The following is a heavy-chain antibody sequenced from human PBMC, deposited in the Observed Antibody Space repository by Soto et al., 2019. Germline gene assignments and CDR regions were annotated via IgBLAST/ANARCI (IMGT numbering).Heavy chain of an antibody. Sequence: GGSRRLSCAASGFTFSNVWMSWVRQAPGKGLEWVGRIKTKTDGGTTDYAALVKGRFTISRDDSINTLYLQMNSLKTEDTAVYYCTPGSVKGAFDIWGQGTMVTVSS. J-gene: IGHJ3*02. V-gene: IGHV3-15*01. CDR1: GFTFSNVW. D-gene: IGHD4-17*01. CDR2: IKTKTDGGTT. CDR3: TPGSVKGAFDI.